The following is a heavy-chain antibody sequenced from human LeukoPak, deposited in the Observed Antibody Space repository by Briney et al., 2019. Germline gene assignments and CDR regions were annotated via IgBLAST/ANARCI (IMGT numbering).Heavy chain of an antibody. CDR3: ARDSAQYTNAWYGDS. CDR2: ISVYNGNT. D-gene: IGHD6-19*01. V-gene: IGHV1-18*01. J-gene: IGHJ4*02. Sequence: ASVKVSCKTSGYTFSSYGISWVRQAPGQGLEWMGWISVYNGNTDYAQKLQGRATMTTDTSTSTAYMELRSLRSDDTAVYYCARDSAQYTNAWYGDSWGQGTLVTVSS. CDR1: GYTFSSYG.